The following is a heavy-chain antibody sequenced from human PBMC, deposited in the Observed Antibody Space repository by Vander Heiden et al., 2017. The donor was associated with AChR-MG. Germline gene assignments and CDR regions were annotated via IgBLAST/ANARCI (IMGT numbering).Heavy chain of an antibody. Sequence: QMQLVQSGPEVKKPGTSVTVSCKASGFTFTSSAVQWVRQARGQRLEWIGWIVVGSGNTNYAQKFQERVTITRDMSTSTAYMELSSLRSEDTAVYYCAAAGVPHYYYYGMDVWGQGTTVTVSS. CDR3: AAAGVPHYYYYGMDV. J-gene: IGHJ6*02. V-gene: IGHV1-58*01. CDR2: IVVGSGNT. D-gene: IGHD2-8*01. CDR1: GFTFTSSA.